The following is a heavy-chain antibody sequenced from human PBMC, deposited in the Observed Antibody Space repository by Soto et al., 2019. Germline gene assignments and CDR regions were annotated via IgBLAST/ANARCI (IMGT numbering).Heavy chain of an antibody. V-gene: IGHV1-69*12. D-gene: IGHD6-19*01. CDR1: GGTFSSYA. J-gene: IGHJ6*02. Sequence: QVQLVQSGAEVKKPGSSVKVSCKASGGTFSSYAISWVRQAPGQGLEWMGGIIPIFGTANYAQKFQGRVTITADESRSTAYMELSSLRYEDTAVYYCARGPSPRAVAGTFYYYYGMDVWGQGTTVTVSS. CDR3: ARGPSPRAVAGTFYYYYGMDV. CDR2: IIPIFGTA.